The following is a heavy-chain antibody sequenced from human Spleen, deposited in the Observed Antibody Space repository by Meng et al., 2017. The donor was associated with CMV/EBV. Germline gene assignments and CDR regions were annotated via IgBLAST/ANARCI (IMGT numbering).Heavy chain of an antibody. CDR3: AKDIIIPHSGSYSEYYYGMDV. CDR1: GFTFDDYA. V-gene: IGHV3-43D*03. Sequence: GESLKISCAASGFTFDDYAMHWVRQAPGKGLEWVSLISWDGGSTYYADSVKGRFTISRDNSKNSLYLQMNSLRAEHTALYYCAKDIIIPHSGSYSEYYYGMDVWGQGTTVTVSS. CDR2: ISWDGGST. D-gene: IGHD1-26*01. J-gene: IGHJ6*02.